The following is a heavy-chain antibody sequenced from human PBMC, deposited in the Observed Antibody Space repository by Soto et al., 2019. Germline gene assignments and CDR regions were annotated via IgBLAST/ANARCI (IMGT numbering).Heavy chain of an antibody. CDR1: GFTFSTYG. CDR3: ARGPHGFDY. V-gene: IGHV3-33*01. CDR2: IWYDGSNK. Sequence: GGSLRLSCAASGFTFSTYGMHWVRQAPGKGLEWVAGIWYDGSNKHYADSVKGRFTISRDNSKNTLHLQMDSLRAEDTAVYYCARGPHGFDYWGQGTLVTVSS. J-gene: IGHJ4*02.